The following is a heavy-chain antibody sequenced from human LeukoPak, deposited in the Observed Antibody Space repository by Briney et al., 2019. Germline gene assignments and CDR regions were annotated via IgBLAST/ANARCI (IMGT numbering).Heavy chain of an antibody. D-gene: IGHD4-11*01. V-gene: IGHV4-31*03. J-gene: IGHJ5*02. CDR2: IYYNGST. CDR3: ARVTSKRGNWFDP. CDR1: GGSISSGGYY. Sequence: SETLSLTCTVSGGSISSGGYYWSWIRQHPGQGLEWIGYIYYNGSTYYNPSLKSRVTISVDTSKNQFSLKLSSVTAADTAVYYCARVTSKRGNWFDPWGQGTLVTVSS.